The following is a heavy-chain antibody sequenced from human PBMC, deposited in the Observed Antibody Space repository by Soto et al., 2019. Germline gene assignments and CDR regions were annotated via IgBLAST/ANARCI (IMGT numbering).Heavy chain of an antibody. CDR2: IIPILGIA. CDR3: ARMFGESPNYYYGMDV. Sequence: GASVKVSCKASGGTFSSYTISWVRQAPGQGLEWMGRIIPILGIANYAQKFQGRVTITADKSTSTAYMELSSLRSEDTAVYYCARMFGESPNYYYGMDVWGQGTTVTVSS. J-gene: IGHJ6*02. D-gene: IGHD3-10*02. CDR1: GGTFSSYT. V-gene: IGHV1-69*02.